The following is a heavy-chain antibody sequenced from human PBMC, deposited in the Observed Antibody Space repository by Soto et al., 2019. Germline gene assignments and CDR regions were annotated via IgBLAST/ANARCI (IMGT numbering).Heavy chain of an antibody. J-gene: IGHJ4*02. CDR1: GFTFSSYA. Sequence: EVQLLESGGGLVQPGGSLRLSCAASGFTFSSYAMSWVRQAPGKGLEWVSAISGSGGSTYYADSVKGRFTISRDNSKNTLHLQMNSLRAEDTAVYYCAKDVKQWLVELGSADYWGQGTLVTVSS. CDR2: ISGSGGST. CDR3: AKDVKQWLVELGSADY. V-gene: IGHV3-23*01. D-gene: IGHD6-19*01.